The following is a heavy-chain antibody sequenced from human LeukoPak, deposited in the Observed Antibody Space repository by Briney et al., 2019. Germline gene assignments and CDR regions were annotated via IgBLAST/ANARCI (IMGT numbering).Heavy chain of an antibody. V-gene: IGHV1-46*01. Sequence: GASVKVSCKASGYTFTSYYMHWVRQAPGQGLEWMGIINPSGGSTSYAQKFQGRVTMIRDMSTSTVYMELSSLRSEDTAVYYCATGGAVTIQSPAQYFDYWGQGTLVTVSS. CDR3: ATGGAVTIQSPAQYFDY. J-gene: IGHJ4*02. D-gene: IGHD4-11*01. CDR2: INPSGGST. CDR1: GYTFTSYY.